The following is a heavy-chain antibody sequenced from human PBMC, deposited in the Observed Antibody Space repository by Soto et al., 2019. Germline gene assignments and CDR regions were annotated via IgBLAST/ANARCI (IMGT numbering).Heavy chain of an antibody. CDR2: ISGSGGIT. Sequence: GGSLRLSCAASGFTFSSYSMSWVRQARGKGLEWVSAISGSGGITYYADSVKGRFTISRDNSKNTLYLQMNSLRAEDTAVYYCAKDVHYGGNGPDDLDIWGQGTLVTVSS. CDR1: GFTFSSYS. D-gene: IGHD4-17*01. J-gene: IGHJ3*02. V-gene: IGHV3-23*01. CDR3: AKDVHYGGNGPDDLDI.